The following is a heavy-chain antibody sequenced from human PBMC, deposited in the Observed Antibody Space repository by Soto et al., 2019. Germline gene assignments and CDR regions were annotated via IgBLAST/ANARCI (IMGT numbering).Heavy chain of an antibody. CDR2: ISGSGGAT. V-gene: IGHV3-23*01. J-gene: IGHJ6*02. CDR3: ATGAPRPPPNYYGLDL. D-gene: IGHD6-6*01. Sequence: EMQLLESGGTLVQPGGSLRLSCSASTFTFKIYVMNWVRQAPGKGLEWVAAISGSGGATYYAESVKGRFTVSRDNSKTTLFLQMNSLRVNDTAVYFCATGAPRPPPNYYGLDLWGQGTAVTVS. CDR1: TFTFKIYV.